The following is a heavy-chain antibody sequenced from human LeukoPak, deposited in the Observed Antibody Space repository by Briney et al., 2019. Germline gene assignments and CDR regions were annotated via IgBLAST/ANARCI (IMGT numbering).Heavy chain of an antibody. CDR1: GFTFSSYA. J-gene: IGHJ4*02. Sequence: GGSLRLSCAASGFTFSSYAMSWVRQAPGKGLEWVSAISGSGGSTYYADSVKGRFTISRDNSKNTLYLQMNSLRAEDTAVYYCAKDPGYYDSSGYYGFYWGQGTLVTVSS. CDR2: ISGSGGST. D-gene: IGHD3-22*01. CDR3: AKDPGYYDSSGYYGFY. V-gene: IGHV3-23*01.